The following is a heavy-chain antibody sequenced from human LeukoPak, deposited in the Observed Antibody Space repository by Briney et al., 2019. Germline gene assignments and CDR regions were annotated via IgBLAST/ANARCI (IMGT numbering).Heavy chain of an antibody. J-gene: IGHJ5*02. CDR1: GGSISSGGYS. V-gene: IGHV4-30-2*01. CDR2: IYHSGST. CDR3: ARVWGANWFDP. Sequence: PSETLSLTCAVSGGSISSGGYSWSWIRQPPGKGLEWIGYIYHSGSTYYNPSLKSRVTISVDRSKNQFSLKLSSVTAADTAMYYCARVWGANWFDPWGQGTLVTVSS. D-gene: IGHD3-16*01.